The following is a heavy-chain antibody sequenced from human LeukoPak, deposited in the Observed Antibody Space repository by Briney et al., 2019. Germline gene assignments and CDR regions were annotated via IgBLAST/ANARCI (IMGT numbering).Heavy chain of an antibody. CDR2: LHTSGST. D-gene: IGHD4-17*01. V-gene: IGHV4-4*07. CDR3: ARDFGYGDYFFDD. J-gene: IGHJ4*02. CDR1: GGTISSYY. Sequence: SETLSLTCTVSGGTISSYYWSWIRQPPGEGLEWIGRLHTSGSTHYNPSLKSRVTMSVDTSKNQFSLKLSSVTAADTAVYYCARDFGYGDYFFDDWGQGTLVTVSS.